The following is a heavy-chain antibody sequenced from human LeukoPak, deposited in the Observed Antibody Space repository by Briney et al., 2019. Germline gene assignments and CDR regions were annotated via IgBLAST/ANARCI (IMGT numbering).Heavy chain of an antibody. Sequence: GGSLRLSCAASGFTLSSYSMNWVRQAPGKGLEWVSSISSSSSYIYYADSVKGRFTISRDNAKNSLYLQMNSLRAEDTAVYYCASYLYWWSDLGYWGQGTLVTVSS. CDR1: GFTLSSYS. CDR2: ISSSSSYI. V-gene: IGHV3-21*01. CDR3: ASYLYWWSDLGY. J-gene: IGHJ4*02. D-gene: IGHD2-8*02.